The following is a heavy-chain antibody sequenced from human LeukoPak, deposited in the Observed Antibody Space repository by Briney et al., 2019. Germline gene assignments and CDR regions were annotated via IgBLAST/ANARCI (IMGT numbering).Heavy chain of an antibody. D-gene: IGHD3-22*01. CDR2: ISYDGSNE. V-gene: IGHV3-30*18. CDR1: GFTGSGNH. CDR3: AKVALFSGYYPPFDY. J-gene: IGHJ4*02. Sequence: GGSLRLSCAASGFTGSGNHINWVRQAPGKGLEWVAVISYDGSNEYYADSVKGRFTISRDNSKNTLFLQMNSLRPEDTAVYHCAKVALFSGYYPPFDYWGQGTLVTVSS.